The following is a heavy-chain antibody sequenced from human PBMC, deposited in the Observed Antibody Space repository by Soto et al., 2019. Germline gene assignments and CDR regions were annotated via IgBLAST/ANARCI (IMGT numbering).Heavy chain of an antibody. CDR3: ARTMGDYYYYYGMDV. CDR1: GGTFSSYA. CDR2: IIPIFGTA. D-gene: IGHD3-10*01. J-gene: IGHJ6*02. V-gene: IGHV1-69*13. Sequence: SVKVSFKASGGTFSSYAISWVRQAPGQGLEWMGGIIPIFGTANYAQKFQGRVTITADESTSTAYMELSSLRSEDTAVYYCARTMGDYYYYYGMDVWGQGTTVTVSS.